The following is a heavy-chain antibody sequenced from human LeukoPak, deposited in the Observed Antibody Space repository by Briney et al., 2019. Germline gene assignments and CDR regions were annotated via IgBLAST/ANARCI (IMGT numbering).Heavy chain of an antibody. V-gene: IGHV1-18*01. J-gene: IGHJ5*02. CDR1: GYTFTSYD. Sequence: RASVKVSCKASGYTFTSYDISWVRQAPGQGLEWMGWISAYNGNTNYAQKLQGRVTMTTDTSTSTAYMELRSLRSDDTAVYYCARGGLFRITFGGVIVIRENWFDPWGQGTLVTVSS. CDR3: ARGGLFRITFGGVIVIRENWFDP. CDR2: ISAYNGNT. D-gene: IGHD3-16*02.